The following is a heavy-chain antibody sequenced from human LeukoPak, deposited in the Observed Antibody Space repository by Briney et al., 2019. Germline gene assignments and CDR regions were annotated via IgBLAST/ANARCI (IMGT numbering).Heavy chain of an antibody. CDR1: GFTFSSYS. CDR3: ARDGSITMVRGVISLYYYYMDV. Sequence: GGSLRLSCAASGFTFSSYSMNWVRQAPGKGLEWVSSISSSSSYIYYADSVKGRFTISRDNAKNSLYLQMNSLRAEDTAVYYCARDGSITMVRGVISLYYYYMDVWGKGTTVTVSS. CDR2: ISSSSSYI. D-gene: IGHD3-10*01. V-gene: IGHV3-21*01. J-gene: IGHJ6*03.